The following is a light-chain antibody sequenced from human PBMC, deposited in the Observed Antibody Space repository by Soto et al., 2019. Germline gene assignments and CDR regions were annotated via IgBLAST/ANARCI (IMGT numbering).Light chain of an antibody. CDR1: QDISNF. Sequence: DIQMTQSPSSLSASVGDRVTITCRASQDISNFLAWYQQKPGKVPKLLIYAASTLQSGVPSRFSGSGSGTDFTLPINSLQPEDVATYSCQKYNSAPLTFGGGTKVEIK. CDR2: AAS. J-gene: IGKJ4*01. V-gene: IGKV1-27*01. CDR3: QKYNSAPLT.